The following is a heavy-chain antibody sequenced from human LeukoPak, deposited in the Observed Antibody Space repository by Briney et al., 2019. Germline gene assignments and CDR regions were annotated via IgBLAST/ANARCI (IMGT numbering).Heavy chain of an antibody. D-gene: IGHD3-22*01. CDR1: GGSHSSYY. V-gene: IGHV4-4*09. Sequence: SDTLSLTCIVSGGSHSSYYWSWLRQSPGKGLEWIGYIYTSGSTNYNPSLKSRVTMSVDTSKNQFSLKLSSVTAADTAVYYCARGFGDSSGYYYFDYWGQGTLVTVSS. CDR2: IYTSGST. J-gene: IGHJ4*02. CDR3: ARGFGDSSGYYYFDY.